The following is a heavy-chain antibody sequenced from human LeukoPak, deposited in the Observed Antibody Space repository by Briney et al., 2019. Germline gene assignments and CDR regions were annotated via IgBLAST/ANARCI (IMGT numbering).Heavy chain of an antibody. CDR1: GGPISSYY. Sequence: PSETLSLTCTVSGGPISSYYWSWIRQPPGKGLEWIGYIYYSGSTNYNPSLKSRVTISVDTSKNQFSLKLSSVTAADTAVYYCARYGGNFDYWGQGTLVTVSS. CDR2: IYYSGST. V-gene: IGHV4-59*01. J-gene: IGHJ4*02. D-gene: IGHD4-23*01. CDR3: ARYGGNFDY.